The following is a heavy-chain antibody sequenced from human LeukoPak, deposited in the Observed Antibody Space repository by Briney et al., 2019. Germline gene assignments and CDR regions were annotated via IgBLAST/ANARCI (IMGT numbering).Heavy chain of an antibody. CDR1: GFTFDDYG. D-gene: IGHD2-21*02. J-gene: IGHJ4*02. CDR3: ARMVTAGGYLGY. Sequence: GGSLRLSCAGSGFTFDDYGTTWVRQAPGKGLEWVSGINWNGGSTGYADSVKGRFTISRDNAKNSLYLQMNSLRAEDTALYYCARMVTAGGYLGYWGQGTLVTVSS. V-gene: IGHV3-20*04. CDR2: INWNGGST.